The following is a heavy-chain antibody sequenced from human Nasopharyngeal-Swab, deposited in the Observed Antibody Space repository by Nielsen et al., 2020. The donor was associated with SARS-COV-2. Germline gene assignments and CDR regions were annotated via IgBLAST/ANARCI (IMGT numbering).Heavy chain of an antibody. V-gene: IGHV3-53*01. CDR3: AKASGVGATGGDY. D-gene: IGHD1-26*01. CDR2: IYSGGST. Sequence: GESLKISCAASGFTVSSNYMSWVRQAPGKGLEWVSVIYSGGSTYYADSVRGRFTISRDNSKNTLYLQMNSLRAEDTAVYYCAKASGVGATGGDYWGQGTLVTVSS. J-gene: IGHJ4*02. CDR1: GFTVSSNY.